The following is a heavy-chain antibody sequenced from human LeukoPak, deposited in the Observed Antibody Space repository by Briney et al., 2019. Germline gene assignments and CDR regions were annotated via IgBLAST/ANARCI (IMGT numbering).Heavy chain of an antibody. D-gene: IGHD2-15*01. CDR1: GGTLSSYA. CDR2: IIPIFGTA. Sequence: GSSVKVSCKASGGTLSSYAISWVRQAPGQGLEWMGGIIPIFGTANYAQKFQGRVTITTDESTSTAYMELSSLRSEDTAVYYCASTRQASYPRGYFDYWGQGTLVTVSS. J-gene: IGHJ4*02. CDR3: ASTRQASYPRGYFDY. V-gene: IGHV1-69*05.